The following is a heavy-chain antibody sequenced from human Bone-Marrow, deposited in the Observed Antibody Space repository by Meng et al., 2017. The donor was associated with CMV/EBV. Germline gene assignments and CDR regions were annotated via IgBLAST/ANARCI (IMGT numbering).Heavy chain of an antibody. CDR1: GFTFSSYA. Sequence: GESLKISCAASGFTFSSYAMHWVRQAPGKGLEWVAVISYDGSNKYYADSVKGRFTISRDNSKNTLYLQMNSLRAEDTGVYYCARGKDPTNYDFWSGYYGFDYWGQGTLVTVSS. D-gene: IGHD3-3*01. CDR3: ARGKDPTNYDFWSGYYGFDY. V-gene: IGHV3-30-3*01. J-gene: IGHJ4*02. CDR2: ISYDGSNK.